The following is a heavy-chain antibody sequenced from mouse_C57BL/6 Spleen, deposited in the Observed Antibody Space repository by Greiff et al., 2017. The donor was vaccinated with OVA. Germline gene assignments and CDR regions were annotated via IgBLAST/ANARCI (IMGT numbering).Heavy chain of an antibody. D-gene: IGHD2-4*01. J-gene: IGHJ3*01. V-gene: IGHV1-15*01. CDR1: GYTFTDYE. CDR2: IDPETGGT. CDR3: TRHYYDYDEGFAY. Sequence: SGAELVRPGASVTLSCKASGYTFTDYEMHWVKQTPVHGLEWIGAIDPETGGTAYNQKFKGKAILTADKSSSTAYMELRSLTSEDSAVYYCTRHYYDYDEGFAYWGQGTLVTVSA.